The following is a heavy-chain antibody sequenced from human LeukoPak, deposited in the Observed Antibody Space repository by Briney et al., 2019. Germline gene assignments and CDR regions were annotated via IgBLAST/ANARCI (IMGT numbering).Heavy chain of an antibody. D-gene: IGHD1-14*01. V-gene: IGHV3-64*01. CDR3: AKAYPRLRFPPEPTI. CDR1: GFTFSSYG. CDR2: ISSNGGST. Sequence: PGGSLRLSWAAAGFTFSSYGMDWVRQARGKGREYVSAISSNGGSTYYANSMKGRFTNSRDNSKNTLYLQMNSLRSEDTAVYYCAKAYPRLRFPPEPTIWGQGTMVTVSS. J-gene: IGHJ3*02.